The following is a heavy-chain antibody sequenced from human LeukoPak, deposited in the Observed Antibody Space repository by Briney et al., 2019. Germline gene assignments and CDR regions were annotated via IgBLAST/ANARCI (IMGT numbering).Heavy chain of an antibody. Sequence: GGSLRLSCAASGFTFSTYWMGWVRQDPGKGPEWGGNINQDETSIYFLESVKGRFTISRDNAKKSLYLQMNSLRAGDTAVYYCARDLSGVTGYTYGRGIDYWGQGTLVTVSS. CDR2: INQDETSI. V-gene: IGHV3-7*01. CDR1: GFTFSTYW. D-gene: IGHD5-18*01. CDR3: ARDLSGVTGYTYGRGIDY. J-gene: IGHJ4*02.